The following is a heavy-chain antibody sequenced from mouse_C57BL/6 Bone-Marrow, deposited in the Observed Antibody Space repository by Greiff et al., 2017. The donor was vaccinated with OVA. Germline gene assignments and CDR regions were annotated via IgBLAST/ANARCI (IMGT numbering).Heavy chain of an antibody. D-gene: IGHD1-1*01. CDR1: GYTFTDYY. CDR2: INPNNGGT. V-gene: IGHV1-26*01. Sequence: EVQLQQSGPELVKPGASVKISCKASGYTFTDYYMNWVKQSHGKSLEWIGDINPNNGGTSYNQKFKGKATLTVDKSSSTAYMELRSLTSEDSAVYYCARYGSSFTPWFAYWGQGTLVTVSA. J-gene: IGHJ3*01. CDR3: ARYGSSFTPWFAY.